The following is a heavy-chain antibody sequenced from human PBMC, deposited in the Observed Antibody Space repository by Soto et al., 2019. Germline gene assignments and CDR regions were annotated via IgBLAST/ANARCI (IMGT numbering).Heavy chain of an antibody. CDR1: GFTFSTYA. J-gene: IGHJ4*02. D-gene: IGHD2-8*01. V-gene: IGHV3-23*01. CDR3: ARVFCSNAVCYMGHCGC. CDR2: ISDGGGST. Sequence: GGSLRLSCAISGFTFSTYAMTWVRQAPGKGLEWVTGISDGGGSTYYADSVKGRFSISRDTSKNTLYLHMTSLTAEDTAVSTCARVFCSNAVCYMGHCGCWGQGTLVTVSS.